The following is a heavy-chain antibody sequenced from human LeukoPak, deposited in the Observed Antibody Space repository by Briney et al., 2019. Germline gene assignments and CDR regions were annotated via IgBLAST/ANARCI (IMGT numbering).Heavy chain of an antibody. CDR2: IKQDGSEK. CDR1: GFTFSSYW. Sequence: GGSLRLSCAASGFTFSSYWMSWVRQAPGKGLEWVANIKQDGSEKYYVDSVKGRFTISRDNAKNSLYLQMNSLRAEDTAVYYCAREVRYSYGLGPVYYFDYWGQGTLVTVSS. D-gene: IGHD5-18*01. J-gene: IGHJ4*02. V-gene: IGHV3-7*01. CDR3: AREVRYSYGLGPVYYFDY.